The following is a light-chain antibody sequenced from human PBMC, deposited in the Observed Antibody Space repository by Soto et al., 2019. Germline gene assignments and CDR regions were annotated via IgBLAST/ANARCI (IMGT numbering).Light chain of an antibody. CDR3: QQYRRSPYT. V-gene: IGKV3-20*01. CDR2: GAS. CDR1: QSVSSSY. Sequence: EIVLTQSPGTLSLSPGERATLSCRARQSVSSSYLAWYQQKPGQAPRLLMYGASNRATGIPDRFSGSGSGTAFTLTISRLEPEDFAVYYCQQYRRSPYTFGQGTKLEIK. J-gene: IGKJ2*01.